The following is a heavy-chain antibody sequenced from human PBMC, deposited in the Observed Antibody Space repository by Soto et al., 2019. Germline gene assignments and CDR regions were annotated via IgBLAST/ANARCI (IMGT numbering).Heavy chain of an antibody. D-gene: IGHD3-16*01. Sequence: GKGLEWVGRVKSKVDGGSIDYAAPVRGRFTISRGDSRSTVDLQMNSLSAEDSAMYYCSADLPDWGAYAFDYWGQGALVTVSS. J-gene: IGHJ4*02. CDR3: SADLPDWGAYAFDY. CDR2: VKSKVDGGSI. V-gene: IGHV3-15*07.